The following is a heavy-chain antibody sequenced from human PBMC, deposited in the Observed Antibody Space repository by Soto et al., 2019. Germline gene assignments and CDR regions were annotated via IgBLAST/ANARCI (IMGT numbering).Heavy chain of an antibody. Sequence: GESLKISCTGSGYSFTSYWIGWARQMPGQGLELIGIIYPGDSDTRYSPSFQGQVPISADKSISTAYLQWSSLKAADSAMYYCARPTGGGAFDIWGQGTMVTVAS. D-gene: IGHD7-27*01. CDR1: GYSFTSYW. CDR3: ARPTGGGAFDI. V-gene: IGHV5-51*01. J-gene: IGHJ3*02. CDR2: IYPGDSDT.